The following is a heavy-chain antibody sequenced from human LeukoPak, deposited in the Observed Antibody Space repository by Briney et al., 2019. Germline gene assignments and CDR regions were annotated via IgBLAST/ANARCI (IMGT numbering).Heavy chain of an antibody. Sequence: GGSLRLSCAASGFTLSSYSMNWVRQAPGKGLEWVSSISSSSSYIYYADSVKGRFTISRDNAKNSLYLQVNSLRAEDTAVYYCAKESHNWNFQTIDYWGQGTLVTVSS. J-gene: IGHJ4*02. CDR2: ISSSSSYI. CDR3: AKESHNWNFQTIDY. CDR1: GFTLSSYS. V-gene: IGHV3-21*01. D-gene: IGHD1-7*01.